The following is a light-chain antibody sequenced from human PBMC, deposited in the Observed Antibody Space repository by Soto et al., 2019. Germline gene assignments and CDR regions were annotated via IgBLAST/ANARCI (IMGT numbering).Light chain of an antibody. Sequence: EIVLTQSPGTLSLSPGERATLSCRASQSVSSSNLAWYQQKPGQAPRLLIYGASSRATRIPDRFSGSGSGTDFTLTISRLVPEDFAVYYCQRYGSFGQGTKVEIK. V-gene: IGKV3-20*01. J-gene: IGKJ1*01. CDR2: GAS. CDR1: QSVSSSN. CDR3: QRYGS.